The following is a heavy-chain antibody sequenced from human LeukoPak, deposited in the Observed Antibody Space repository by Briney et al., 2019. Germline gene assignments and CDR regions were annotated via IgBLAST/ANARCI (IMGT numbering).Heavy chain of an antibody. CDR1: GFTFSSYG. V-gene: IGHV3-30*02. D-gene: IGHD6-13*01. CDR3: ARDRGYSCSRCFDY. CDR2: IRYDGSNK. J-gene: IGHJ4*02. Sequence: GGSLRLSCAASGFTFSSYGMHWVRQAPGKGLERVAFIRYDGSNKYYADSVKGRFTISRDNSKNTLYLQMNRLRAEDTAVYYCARDRGYSCSRCFDYWGQGTLVTVSS.